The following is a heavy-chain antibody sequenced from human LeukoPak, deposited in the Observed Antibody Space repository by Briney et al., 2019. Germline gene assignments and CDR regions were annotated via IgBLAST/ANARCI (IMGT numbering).Heavy chain of an antibody. CDR1: GLRFSDQY. V-gene: IGHV3-11*01. CDR2: ISGSGANR. Sequence: GGSLRLSCAASGLRFSDQYMIWIRQTPGKGLEWISFISGSGANRFYADSMKGRFTISKDNTKNSLYLQMNSLGAEDTATYYCATLHFYAMGVWGQGTTVTVSS. CDR3: ATLHFYAMGV. J-gene: IGHJ6*02.